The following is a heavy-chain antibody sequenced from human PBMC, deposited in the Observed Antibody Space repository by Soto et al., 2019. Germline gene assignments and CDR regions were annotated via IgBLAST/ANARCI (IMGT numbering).Heavy chain of an antibody. Sequence: QVQLVQSGAEVKKPGSSVKVSCKASGGTFSSYAISWVRQAPGQGLEWMGGIIPLFGTAHYAQKFQGSVTITADERTSTAYVGLSSLRSEDTAVYYCASTEQLATIFDPLGQGTLVTVSS. D-gene: IGHD6-6*01. J-gene: IGHJ5*02. V-gene: IGHV1-69*12. CDR1: GGTFSSYA. CDR2: IIPLFGTA. CDR3: ASTEQLATIFDP.